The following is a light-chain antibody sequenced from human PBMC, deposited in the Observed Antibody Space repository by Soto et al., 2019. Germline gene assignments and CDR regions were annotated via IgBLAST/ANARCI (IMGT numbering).Light chain of an antibody. J-gene: IGKJ4*01. V-gene: IGKV3-15*01. CDR1: QSVSSN. CDR3: QQYHKWPLT. Sequence: EIVMTQSLATLSVSPGERATLSCRASQSVSSNLAWYQQKPGQAPRLLIYGASIRATGIPARFSGSGSGTEFILTISSLQSEDFAVYYCQQYHKWPLTFGGGTKVEIK. CDR2: GAS.